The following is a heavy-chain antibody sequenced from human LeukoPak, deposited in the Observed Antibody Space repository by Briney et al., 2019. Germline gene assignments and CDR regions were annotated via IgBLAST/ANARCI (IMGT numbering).Heavy chain of an antibody. D-gene: IGHD4-17*01. J-gene: IGHJ4*02. CDR2: VSGNSDST. V-gene: IGHV3-23*01. CDR1: GFTFNFYA. CDR3: AKNLKTTVTTRGFDS. Sequence: PGGSLRLSCAASGFTFNFYAMSWVRQAPGKGLEWVSGVSGNSDSTYYADSVKGRFTISRDNSKNTLYLQMSSLRAEDTALYYCAKNLKTTVTTRGFDSWGQGTLVTVSS.